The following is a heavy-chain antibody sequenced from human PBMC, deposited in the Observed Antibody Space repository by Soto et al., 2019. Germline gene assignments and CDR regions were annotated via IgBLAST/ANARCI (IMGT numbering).Heavy chain of an antibody. J-gene: IGHJ6*03. V-gene: IGHV3-7*01. D-gene: IGHD5-12*01. CDR2: IKQDGSEK. CDR1: GFTFSSYW. CDR3: ASRYSGYDLDYYYYMDV. Sequence: GGSLRLSCAASGFTFSSYWMSWVRQAPGKGLEWVANIKQDGSEKYYVDSVKGRFTISRDNAKNSLYLQMNSLRAEDTAVYYCASRYSGYDLDYYYYMDVWGKGTTVTVSS.